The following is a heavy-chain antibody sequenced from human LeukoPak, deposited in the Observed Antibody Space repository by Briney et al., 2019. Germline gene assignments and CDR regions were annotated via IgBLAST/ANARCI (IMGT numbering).Heavy chain of an antibody. CDR3: ARAPGEGWFDP. V-gene: IGHV3-7*01. Sequence: GGSLRLSCAASGFTFSSYWMSWVRQAPGKGLEWVASIEQDGSEKYYVDSVKGRFTISRDNAKNSLYLQMNSLRAEDTALYYCARAPGEGWFDPWGRGTLVTVSS. D-gene: IGHD4-17*01. CDR1: GFTFSSYW. CDR2: IEQDGSEK. J-gene: IGHJ5*02.